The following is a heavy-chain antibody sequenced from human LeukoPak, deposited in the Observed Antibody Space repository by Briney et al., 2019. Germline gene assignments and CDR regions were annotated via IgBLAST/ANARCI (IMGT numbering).Heavy chain of an antibody. CDR1: GYTFSSYD. V-gene: IGHV1-8*01. CDR3: ATLPLLRYFDWLLYSYFDY. D-gene: IGHD3-9*01. CDR2: MNPNSGET. J-gene: IGHJ4*02. Sequence: ASVKVSCKTSGYTFSSYDINWVRQATGQGLEWMGWMNPNSGETGFAQNFQGRVTMTEDTSTDTAYMELSSLRSEDTAVYYCATLPLLRYFDWLLYSYFDYWGQGTLVTVSS.